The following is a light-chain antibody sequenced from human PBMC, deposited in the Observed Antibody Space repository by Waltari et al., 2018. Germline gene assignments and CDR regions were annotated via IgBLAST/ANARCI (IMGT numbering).Light chain of an antibody. CDR1: RTVLYDSNNKNY. J-gene: IGKJ2*03. Sequence: DIVLTQSPDSLTVSLGDRATLNCNSTRTVLYDSNNKNYLAWYQQKPGQPPKLLIYWASTRKAGVPDRFSGSGSGTDFTLTISTLQAEDVAVYYCQQYYNTPYSYGQGTKLEIK. CDR3: QQYYNTPYS. V-gene: IGKV4-1*01. CDR2: WAS.